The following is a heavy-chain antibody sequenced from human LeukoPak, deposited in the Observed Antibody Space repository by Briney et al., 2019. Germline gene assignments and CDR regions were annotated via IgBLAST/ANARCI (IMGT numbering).Heavy chain of an antibody. J-gene: IGHJ5*02. Sequence: SETLSLTCTVSGGSISNYYWSWIRQPAGKGLEWIGRISASGNTNYNPSPKSRVTMSVDTSMNLFALKLSSVTAADTTVYYCARDHSDTKPRPNWWFDPWGQGTLVIVSS. CDR1: GGSISNYY. CDR2: ISASGNT. V-gene: IGHV4-4*07. CDR3: ARDHSDTKPRPNWWFDP. D-gene: IGHD1-1*01.